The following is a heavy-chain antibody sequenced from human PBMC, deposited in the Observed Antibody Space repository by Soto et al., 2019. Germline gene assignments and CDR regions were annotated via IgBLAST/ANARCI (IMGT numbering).Heavy chain of an antibody. J-gene: IGHJ4*02. CDR1: GYTFFNYG. CDR3: ARDGITLAGSFDY. D-gene: IGHD6-19*01. V-gene: IGHV1-18*01. Sequence: QVQLVQSGAEVKKPGASVKVSCKASGYTFFNYGISWVRQAPGQGLEWMGWISAYNGNRNYAGKFQGRATMTTETYTSPAYMELRSLRSDVTAVYYWARDGITLAGSFDYWGQGTLVTVSS. CDR2: ISAYNGNR.